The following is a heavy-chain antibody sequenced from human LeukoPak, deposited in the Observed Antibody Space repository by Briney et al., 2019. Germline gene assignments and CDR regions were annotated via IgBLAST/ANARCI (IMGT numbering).Heavy chain of an antibody. CDR3: ARQSREAGVVIYDP. J-gene: IGHJ5*02. CDR1: GGSISSSSYS. D-gene: IGHD3-3*01. V-gene: IGHV4-39*01. CDR2: IYYSGST. Sequence: SETLSLTCTVSGGSISSSSYSWGWIRQPPGKGLEWIGSIYYSGSTYYNPSLKSRVTISVDTSKNQFSLKLSSVTAADTAVYYCARQSREAGVVIYDPWGQGTLVTVSS.